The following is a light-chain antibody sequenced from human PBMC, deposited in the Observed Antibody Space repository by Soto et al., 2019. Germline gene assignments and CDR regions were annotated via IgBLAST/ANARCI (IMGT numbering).Light chain of an antibody. CDR2: DVS. Sequence: QSALTQPASVSGSPGQSITISCTGTSSDVGGYNYVSWYQQHPGKAPKLMIYDVSNRPSGVSNRFSGSKSGNTASLTISGHQADDESDYYCSSYTSSSRVFGTGTKLTVL. CDR1: SSDVGGYNY. V-gene: IGLV2-14*01. J-gene: IGLJ1*01. CDR3: SSYTSSSRV.